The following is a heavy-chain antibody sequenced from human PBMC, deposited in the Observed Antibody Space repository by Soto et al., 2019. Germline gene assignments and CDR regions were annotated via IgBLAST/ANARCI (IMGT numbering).Heavy chain of an antibody. V-gene: IGHV1-18*01. D-gene: IGHD6-19*01. Sequence: ASVKVSCKASGYTFTSYGISWVRQAPGQGLEWMGWISAYNGNTNYAQKLQGRVTMTTDTSTSTAYMDLQMNSLRDEDTAVYYCARSVEGHFDYWGQGTVVTVSS. J-gene: IGHJ4*02. CDR3: ARSVEGHFDY. CDR1: GYTFTSYG. CDR2: ISAYNGNT.